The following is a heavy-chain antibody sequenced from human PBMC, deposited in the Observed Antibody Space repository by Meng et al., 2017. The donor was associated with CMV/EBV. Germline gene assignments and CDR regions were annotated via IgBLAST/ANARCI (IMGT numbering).Heavy chain of an antibody. V-gene: IGHV3-33*06. CDR2: IWYDGSNK. J-gene: IGHJ3*02. Sequence: GESLKISCAASGFTFSSYGMHWVRQAPGKGLEWVAVIWYDGSNKYYADSVKGRFTISRDNSKNTLYLQMNSLRAEDTAVYYCAKGKEISFYYDFWSGRSENDAFDIWGQGTMVTVSS. CDR3: AKGKEISFYYDFWSGRSENDAFDI. D-gene: IGHD3-3*01. CDR1: GFTFSSYG.